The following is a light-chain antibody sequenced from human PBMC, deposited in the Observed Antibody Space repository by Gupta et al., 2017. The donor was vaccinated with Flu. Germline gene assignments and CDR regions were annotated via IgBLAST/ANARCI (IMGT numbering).Light chain of an antibody. J-gene: IGKJ1*01. CDR1: QSVLYSSNNKNY. V-gene: IGKV4-1*01. CDR3: QHLHSSPTWT. CDR2: WAS. Sequence: DIVMTQSPDSLAVSLGERATINCKSSQSVLYSSNNKNYLAWYQQKPGQPPKLLIYWASSRESGVPDRFRGSGCGTDLTLTLSIRQVEDVEVYFCQHLHSSPTWTFGQGTKLEIK.